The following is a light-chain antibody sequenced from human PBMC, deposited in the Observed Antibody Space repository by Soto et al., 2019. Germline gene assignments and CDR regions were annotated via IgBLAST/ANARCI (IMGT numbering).Light chain of an antibody. V-gene: IGKV1-39*01. CDR3: QQSYSTPFT. CDR1: QSISSY. J-gene: IGKJ3*01. CDR2: AAS. Sequence: DIQMTQSPSSLSASVGDRVTITCRASQSISSYLNWYQQKPGKAPKLLIYAASSLQSGVPSRLSGSGSVTDFNLTISSLQPEDFATYYCQQSYSTPFTFGPGTKVDIK.